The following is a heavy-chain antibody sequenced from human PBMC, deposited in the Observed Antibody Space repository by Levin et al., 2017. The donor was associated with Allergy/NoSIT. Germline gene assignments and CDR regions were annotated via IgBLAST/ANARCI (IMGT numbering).Heavy chain of an antibody. D-gene: IGHD6-13*01. V-gene: IGHV3-33*01. CDR1: GFTFSTYS. J-gene: IGHJ4*02. CDR3: ARQDAVAGGGYFDY. Sequence: GSLRLSCAASGFTFSTYSMHWVRQAPGKGLERVAGIWYDGSNEYYADSVKGRFTISRDNSKNTLYLQMDSLRAEDTAMYYCARQDAVAGGGYFDYWGQGSLVTVSS. CDR2: IWYDGSNE.